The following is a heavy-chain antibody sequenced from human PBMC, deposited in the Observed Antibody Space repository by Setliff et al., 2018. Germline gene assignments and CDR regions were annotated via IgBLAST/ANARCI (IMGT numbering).Heavy chain of an antibody. J-gene: IGHJ3*02. CDR3: ARDLNRWFGEFAFDI. CDR2: VNPIGVGA. V-gene: IGHV1-2*02. D-gene: IGHD3-10*01. CDR1: GYIFAGYY. Sequence: ASVKVSCKASGYIFAGYYMHWLPQTPGQGLEWMGYVNPIGVGATYAQKFQGRVTLTRNTSITTTYMELNSLRSDDTAIYYCARDLNRWFGEFAFDIWGQGTRVTVS.